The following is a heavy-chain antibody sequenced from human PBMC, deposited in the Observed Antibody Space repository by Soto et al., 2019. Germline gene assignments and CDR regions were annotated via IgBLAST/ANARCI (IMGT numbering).Heavy chain of an antibody. D-gene: IGHD2-21*01. CDR3: AREVGHIDS. J-gene: IGHJ4*02. CDR1: GFTFSSYA. CDR2: ISGSGGST. V-gene: IGHV3-23*01. Sequence: SGGSLRLSCAASGFTFSSYAMSWVRQAPGKGLEWVSAISGSGGSTYYADSVRGRFTIYRDNAKNSLYLQMNSLRAEDTAIYYCAREVGHIDSWGQGTLVTVSS.